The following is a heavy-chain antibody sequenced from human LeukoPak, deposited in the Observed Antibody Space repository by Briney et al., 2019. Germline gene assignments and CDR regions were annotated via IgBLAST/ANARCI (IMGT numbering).Heavy chain of an antibody. J-gene: IGHJ4*02. V-gene: IGHV3-23*05. Sequence: GGSLRLSCAASGFTFSTYAMTWVRQAPGKGLEWVSSINRSGNNTYYADSVKGRFTISRDNSKNTLFLQMNGLRAEDTAIYYCATYRQVLLPFESWGQGTLVTVSS. CDR3: ATYRQVLLPFES. CDR1: GFTFSTYA. D-gene: IGHD2-8*02. CDR2: INRSGNNT.